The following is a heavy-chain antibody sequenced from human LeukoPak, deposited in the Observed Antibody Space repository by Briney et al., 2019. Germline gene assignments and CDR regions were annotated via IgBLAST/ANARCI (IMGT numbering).Heavy chain of an antibody. D-gene: IGHD4-4*01. CDR1: SGSFSGYY. J-gene: IGHJ4*02. CDR3: ARDEIYDYRPSFFDY. CDR2: INHSGST. V-gene: IGHV4-34*01. Sequence: SETLSLTCAVYSGSFSGYYWSWIRQPPGKGLEWIGEINHSGSTNYNPSLKSRVTISVDTSKNQFSLKLSSVTAADTAVYYCARDEIYDYRPSFFDYWGQGTLVTVSS.